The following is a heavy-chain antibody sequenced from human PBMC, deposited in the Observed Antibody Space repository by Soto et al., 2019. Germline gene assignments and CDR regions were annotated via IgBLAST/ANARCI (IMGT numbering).Heavy chain of an antibody. CDR1: GGTFGSYA. Sequence: QVQLVQSGAEVKKPGSSVKVSCKASGGTFGSYAISWVRQAPGQGLEWMGGFIPIPGPANYAQKFQGRVTIAADEATSTAYMELGSLRSEDTAVYYCARSQGSSTSLEIYYYYYYGMDVWGQGTTVTVSS. CDR2: FIPIPGPA. V-gene: IGHV1-69*01. J-gene: IGHJ6*02. D-gene: IGHD2-2*01. CDR3: ARSQGSSTSLEIYYYYYYGMDV.